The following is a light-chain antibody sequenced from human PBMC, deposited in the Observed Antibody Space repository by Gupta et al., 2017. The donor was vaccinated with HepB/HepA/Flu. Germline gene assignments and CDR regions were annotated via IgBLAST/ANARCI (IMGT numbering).Light chain of an antibody. Sequence: ESVLTQSPATLSLSPGERATLSCRASQSVSSYLAWYQQKPGQAPRLLISDVSNRATGVPARFSGSGSGTDFTLTIRSLEPEDFAVYFCQQRGDWPPTWTFGQGTKVEVK. CDR3: QQRGDWPPTWT. V-gene: IGKV3-11*01. CDR1: QSVSSY. CDR2: DVS. J-gene: IGKJ1*01.